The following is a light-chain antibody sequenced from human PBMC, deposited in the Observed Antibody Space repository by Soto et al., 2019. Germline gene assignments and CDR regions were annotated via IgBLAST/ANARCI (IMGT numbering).Light chain of an antibody. Sequence: DIQTTQSPFSLSASVGDRVPITCRASQSVDKYLNWYQTKPGKAPKLLISATSRLESGFPSRFSGSGSGTDFTLTISSLQPEDFATYYCQQSYSIPWTFGQGTKVEIK. CDR2: ATS. J-gene: IGKJ1*01. CDR1: QSVDKY. V-gene: IGKV1-39*01. CDR3: QQSYSIPWT.